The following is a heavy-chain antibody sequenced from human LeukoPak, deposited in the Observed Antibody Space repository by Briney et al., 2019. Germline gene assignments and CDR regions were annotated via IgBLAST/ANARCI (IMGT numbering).Heavy chain of an antibody. CDR3: ATYGSGSGTFFDS. Sequence: GGSLRLSCAVSEFTFSSYGMNWVRQAPGKGLEWVSYISSSSGTIYYADSVKGRFTVSRDNAKSSLYLQMNNLRAEDTALYYCATYGSGSGTFFDSWGQGTLVTVSS. J-gene: IGHJ4*01. V-gene: IGHV3-48*04. CDR2: ISSSSGTI. CDR1: EFTFSSYG. D-gene: IGHD3-10*01.